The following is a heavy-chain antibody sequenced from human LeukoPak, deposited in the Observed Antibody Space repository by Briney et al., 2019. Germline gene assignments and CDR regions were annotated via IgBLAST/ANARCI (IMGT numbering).Heavy chain of an antibody. D-gene: IGHD5-24*01. CDR3: ARGHDTINFDY. J-gene: IGHJ4*02. V-gene: IGHV4-4*07. Sequence: SETLSLTFTFSGGSLSSYYWSWIRQPAGKGLEWIGRIYTSGSTNYNPSLKSRVTMSVDTSKNQFSLKLSSVTAADTAVYYCARGHDTINFDYWGQGTLVTVSS. CDR1: GGSLSSYY. CDR2: IYTSGST.